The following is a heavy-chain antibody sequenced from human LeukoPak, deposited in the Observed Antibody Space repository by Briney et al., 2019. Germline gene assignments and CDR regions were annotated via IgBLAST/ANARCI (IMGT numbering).Heavy chain of an antibody. CDR1: GYTFTSYA. Sequence: ASVKVSCKASGYTFTSYAMNWVRQAPGQGLEWMGWINTNTGNPTYAQGFTGRFVFSLDTSVSTAYLQISSLKAEDTAVYYCARGVRYIVATIDAPNNWFDPWGQGTLVTVSS. CDR3: ARGVRYIVATIDAPNNWFDP. J-gene: IGHJ5*02. CDR2: INTNTGNP. V-gene: IGHV7-4-1*02. D-gene: IGHD5-12*01.